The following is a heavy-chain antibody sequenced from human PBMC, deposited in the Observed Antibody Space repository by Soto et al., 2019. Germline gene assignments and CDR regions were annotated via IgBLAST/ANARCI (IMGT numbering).Heavy chain of an antibody. Sequence: ASVKVSCKTSGYTFSNYGINWVRQAPGQGLEWMGWISGYNGNTNYAQTVQGRVTMTTDTSTGTVYMELRSLKSDDTAIYYCSRFIMVGGWFGPNYYHGMDVWGQGTTVTVSS. V-gene: IGHV1-18*01. CDR3: SRFIMVGGWFGPNYYHGMDV. D-gene: IGHD6-19*01. J-gene: IGHJ6*02. CDR1: GYTFSNYG. CDR2: ISGYNGNT.